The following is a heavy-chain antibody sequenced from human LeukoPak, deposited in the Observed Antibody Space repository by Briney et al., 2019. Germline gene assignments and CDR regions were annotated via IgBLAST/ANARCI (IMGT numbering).Heavy chain of an antibody. V-gene: IGHV3-7*03. J-gene: IGHJ4*02. CDR3: AREYYDFWSGYSMIDY. CDR2: IKQDGSEK. D-gene: IGHD3-3*01. Sequence: GGSLRLSCAASGFTFSSYWMSRVRQAPGKGLEWVANIKQDGSEKYYVDSVKGRFTISRDNAKNSLYLQMNSLRAEDTAVYYCAREYYDFWSGYSMIDYWGQGTLVTVSS. CDR1: GFTFSSYW.